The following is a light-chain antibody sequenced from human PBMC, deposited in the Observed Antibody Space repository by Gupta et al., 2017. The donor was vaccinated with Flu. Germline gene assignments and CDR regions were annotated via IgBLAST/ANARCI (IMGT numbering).Light chain of an antibody. Sequence: EIVLTQSPATLSLSPGERVILSCRASQSVGRYLAWYQHKPDRSPRLLIYDASNRATGIPARFSGSGSGTEFTLTISGLEPEDFAVYYCQQRNNCPKIFGQGTRLEIK. V-gene: IGKV3-11*01. CDR2: DAS. CDR1: QSVGRY. CDR3: QQRNNCPKI. J-gene: IGKJ5*01.